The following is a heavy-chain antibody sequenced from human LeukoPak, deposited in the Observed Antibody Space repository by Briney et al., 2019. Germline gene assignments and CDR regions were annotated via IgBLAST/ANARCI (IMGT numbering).Heavy chain of an antibody. CDR1: GYTFTSHA. D-gene: IGHD3-22*01. CDR2: INPSGGST. CDR3: AGDTSGYYVVPY. J-gene: IGHJ4*02. V-gene: IGHV1-46*01. Sequence: ASVKVSCKASGYTFTSHAITWVRQAPGQGLEWMGIINPSGGSTSYAQKFQGRVTMTRDTSTVTVYLELSSLRSEDTAVYYCAGDTSGYYVVPYWGQGTLVTVSS.